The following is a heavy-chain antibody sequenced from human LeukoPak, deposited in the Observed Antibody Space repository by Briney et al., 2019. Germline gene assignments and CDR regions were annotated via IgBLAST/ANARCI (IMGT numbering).Heavy chain of an antibody. CDR1: GFTFSSYA. D-gene: IGHD6-13*01. CDR3: ARDRKDSSSWEYYFDY. J-gene: IGHJ4*02. Sequence: GSLRLSCAASGFTFSSYAMSWVRQAPGKGLEWVSAISGSGGSTYYADSVKGRFTISRDNSKNTLYLQMNSLRAEDTAVYYCARDRKDSSSWEYYFDYWGQGTLVTVSS. CDR2: ISGSGGST. V-gene: IGHV3-23*01.